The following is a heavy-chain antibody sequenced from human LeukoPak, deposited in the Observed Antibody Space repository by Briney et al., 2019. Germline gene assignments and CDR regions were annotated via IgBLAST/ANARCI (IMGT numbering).Heavy chain of an antibody. D-gene: IGHD2-2*01. CDR1: GFTFSDYY. V-gene: IGHV3-11*04. CDR3: ASTLGYCSSTSCPDY. J-gene: IGHJ4*02. CDR2: ISSSGSTI. Sequence: AGGSLRLSCAASGFTFSDYYMSWIRQAPGKGLEWVSYISSSGSTIYYADSVKGRFTISWDNAKNSLYLQMNSLRAEDTAVYYCASTLGYCSSTSCPDYWGQGTLVTVSS.